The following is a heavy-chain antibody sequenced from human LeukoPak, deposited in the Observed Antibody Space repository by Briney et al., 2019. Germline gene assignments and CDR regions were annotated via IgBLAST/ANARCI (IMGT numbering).Heavy chain of an antibody. Sequence: ASVKVSCKASGYTFPSYYIHWVRQAPGQGLEWMGTINPSGGSTTYAQKFQGRVTMTRDTSTSTVYMELIKLTSEDTAVYYCAREIGGHALDIWGQGTMVTVSS. V-gene: IGHV1-46*01. CDR2: INPSGGST. CDR1: GYTFPSYY. CDR3: AREIGGHALDI. D-gene: IGHD4-23*01. J-gene: IGHJ3*02.